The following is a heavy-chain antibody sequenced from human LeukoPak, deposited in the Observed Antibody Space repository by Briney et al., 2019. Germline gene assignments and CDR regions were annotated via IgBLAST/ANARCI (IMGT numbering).Heavy chain of an antibody. CDR1: GGSISSYY. CDR3: ARSRRDWYFDL. J-gene: IGHJ2*01. Sequence: PSETLSPTCTVSGGSISSYYWSWIRQPPGKGLEWIGYIYYSGSTNYNPSLKSRVTISVDTSKNQFSLKLSSVTAADTAVYYCARSRRDWYFDLWGRGTLVTVSS. D-gene: IGHD3-10*01. V-gene: IGHV4-59*01. CDR2: IYYSGST.